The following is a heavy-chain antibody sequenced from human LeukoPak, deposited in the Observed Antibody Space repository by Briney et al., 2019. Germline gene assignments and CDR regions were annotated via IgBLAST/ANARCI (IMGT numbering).Heavy chain of an antibody. D-gene: IGHD2-2*01. CDR2: INPNSGGT. CDR1: GGTFTGYY. CDR3: ARDSVAVHAFDI. J-gene: IGHJ3*02. Sequence: GSSVKVSCKASGGTFTGYYMHWVRQAPGQGLEWMGWINPNSGGTNYAQKFQGWVTMTRDTSISTAYMELSRLRSYDTAVYYCARDSVAVHAFDIWGQGTMVTVSS. V-gene: IGHV1-2*04.